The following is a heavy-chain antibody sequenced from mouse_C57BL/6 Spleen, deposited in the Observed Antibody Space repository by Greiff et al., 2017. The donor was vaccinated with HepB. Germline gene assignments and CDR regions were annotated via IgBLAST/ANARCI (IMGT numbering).Heavy chain of an antibody. Sequence: VQLKESGGGLVKPGGSLKLSCAASGFTFSSYAMSWVRQTPEKRLEWVATISDGGSYTYYPDNVKGRFTISRDNAKNTLYLQMSHLKSEDTAMYYCARAGSSYDYFDYWGQGTTLTVSS. V-gene: IGHV5-4*01. J-gene: IGHJ2*01. CDR2: ISDGGSYT. D-gene: IGHD1-1*01. CDR3: ARAGSSYDYFDY. CDR1: GFTFSSYA.